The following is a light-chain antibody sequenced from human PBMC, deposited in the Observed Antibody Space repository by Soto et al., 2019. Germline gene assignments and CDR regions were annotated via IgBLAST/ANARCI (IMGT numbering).Light chain of an antibody. V-gene: IGLV2-11*01. CDR3: CSYAGGNYV. J-gene: IGLJ1*01. CDR1: SSDVGGYNS. Sequence: QSVLTQPRSVSGSPGQSVAISCTGTSSDVGGYNSVSWYQHHPGKAPTLMIYEVSKRPSGVPDRFSGSKSGNTASLTISGLQAEDEADYYCCSYAGGNYVLGTGTKVTVL. CDR2: EVS.